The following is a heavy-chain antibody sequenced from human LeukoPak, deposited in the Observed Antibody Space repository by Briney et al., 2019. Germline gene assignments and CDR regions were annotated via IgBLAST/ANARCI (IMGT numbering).Heavy chain of an antibody. CDR3: ARVCGGDCSTDY. CDR2: IIPIFGTA. J-gene: IGHJ4*02. D-gene: IGHD2-21*02. Sequence: ASVKVSCKASGGTFISYAISWVRQAPGQGLEWMGGIIPIFGTANYAQKFQGRVMITADESTSTAYMELSSLRSEDTAVYYCARVCGGDCSTDYWGQGTLVTVSS. CDR1: GGTFISYA. V-gene: IGHV1-69*13.